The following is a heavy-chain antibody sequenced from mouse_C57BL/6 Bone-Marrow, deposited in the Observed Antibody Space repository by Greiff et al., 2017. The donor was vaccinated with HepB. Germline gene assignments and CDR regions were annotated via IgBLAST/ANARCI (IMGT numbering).Heavy chain of an antibody. V-gene: IGHV1-63*01. CDR2: IYPGGGYT. Sequence: VQGVESGAELVRPGTSVKMSCKASGYTFTNYWIGWAKQRPGHGLEWIGDIYPGGGYTNYNEKFKGKATLTADKSSSTAYMQFSSLTSEDSAIYYCARSPFTLYYFDYWGQGTTLTVSS. CDR3: ARSPFTLYYFDY. J-gene: IGHJ2*01. D-gene: IGHD2-12*01. CDR1: GYTFTNYW.